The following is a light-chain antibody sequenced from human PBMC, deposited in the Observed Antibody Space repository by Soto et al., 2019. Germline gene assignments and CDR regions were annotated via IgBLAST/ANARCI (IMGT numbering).Light chain of an antibody. CDR3: SSYTSSNTLYV. V-gene: IGLV2-14*01. Sequence: QPVLTQPASVSGSPGQSIAISCTGTTNDVGDYNLVSWYQQHPGKAPKLMIYDVSNRPSGISDRFSASKSGNTASLTISGLQAEDEADYYCSSYTSSNTLYVFGTGTKVTVL. CDR1: TNDVGDYNL. CDR2: DVS. J-gene: IGLJ1*01.